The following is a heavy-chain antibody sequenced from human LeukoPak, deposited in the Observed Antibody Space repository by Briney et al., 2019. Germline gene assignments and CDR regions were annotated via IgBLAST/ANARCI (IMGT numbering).Heavy chain of an antibody. CDR2: INHSGST. CDR1: GGSFSGYY. V-gene: IGHV4-34*01. Sequence: TSETLSLTCAVYGGSFSGYYWSWIRQPPGKGLEWIGEINHSGSTNYNPSLKSRVTISVDTPKNQFSLKLSSVTAADTAVYYCARPGGRGYCSGGSCYDNYFDYWGQGTLVTVSS. J-gene: IGHJ4*02. D-gene: IGHD2-15*01. CDR3: ARPGGRGYCSGGSCYDNYFDY.